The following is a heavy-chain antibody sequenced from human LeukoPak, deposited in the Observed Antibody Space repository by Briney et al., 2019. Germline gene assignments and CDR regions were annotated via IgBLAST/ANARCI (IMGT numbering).Heavy chain of an antibody. CDR1: GGSFSGYY. V-gene: IGHV4-34*01. J-gene: IGHJ4*02. D-gene: IGHD5-18*01. Sequence: SETLSLTCAVYGGSFSGYYWSWIRQPPGKGLEWIGEINHSGSTNYNPSLKSRVTISVDTSKNQFSLKLSSVTAADTAVYYCARGSRQSGYSYGYGILLFDYWGQGTLVTVSS. CDR3: ARGSRQSGYSYGYGILLFDY. CDR2: INHSGST.